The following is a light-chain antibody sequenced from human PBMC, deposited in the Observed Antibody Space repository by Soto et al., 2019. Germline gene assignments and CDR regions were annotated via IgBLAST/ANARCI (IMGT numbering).Light chain of an antibody. CDR1: QSISSW. J-gene: IGKJ1*01. CDR3: QQYDNLRT. Sequence: RVTLSDLASQSISSWLAWYQQKPGKAPKLLIYDSSNLETGVPSRFSGSGSGTDFTFTISSLQTEDIATYYCQQYDNLRTFGQGTKVDI. CDR2: DSS. V-gene: IGKV1-33*01.